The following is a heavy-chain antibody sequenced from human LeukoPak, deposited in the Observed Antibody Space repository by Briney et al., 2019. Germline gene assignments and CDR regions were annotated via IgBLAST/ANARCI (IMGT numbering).Heavy chain of an antibody. Sequence: SETLSLTCTVSGGSISSSSYYWGWIRQPPGKGLEWIGSIHHSGSTYYNPSLKSRVTISVDTSKNQFSLKLSSVTAADTAVYYCAREVSGEDIVVVVAATETDWFDPWGQGTLVTVSS. CDR2: IHHSGST. CDR1: GGSISSSSYY. V-gene: IGHV4-39*07. CDR3: AREVSGEDIVVVVAATETDWFDP. J-gene: IGHJ5*02. D-gene: IGHD2-15*01.